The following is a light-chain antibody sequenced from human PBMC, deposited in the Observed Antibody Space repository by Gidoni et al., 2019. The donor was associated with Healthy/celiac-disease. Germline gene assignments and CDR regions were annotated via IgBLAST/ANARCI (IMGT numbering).Light chain of an antibody. CDR3: MIWHSSAVV. CDR1: SGINVGTYR. J-gene: IGLJ2*01. V-gene: IGLV5-45*03. Sequence: QAVLTQPSSLSASHGASASLTCTLRSGINVGTYRIYWYQQKPGSPPQYLLRYKSDSDKQQGSGVPSRFSGSKDASANAGILLISGLQSEDEADYYCMIWHSSAVVFGGGTKLTVL. CDR2: YKSDSDK.